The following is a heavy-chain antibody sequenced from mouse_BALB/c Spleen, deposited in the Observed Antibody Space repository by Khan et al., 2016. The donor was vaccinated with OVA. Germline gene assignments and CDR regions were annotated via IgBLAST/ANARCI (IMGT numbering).Heavy chain of an antibody. CDR1: GFTFSTYA. Sequence: EVQLVESGGDLVKPGGSLKLSCAASGFTFSTYALSWVRQTPDKRLEWVATINTGGDYIYYPDSVKWRFTISRDNAKNILYLQMSSLRSEDTAMYYCARHNYGPFAYWGQGTLVTVSA. J-gene: IGHJ3*01. CDR3: ARHNYGPFAY. D-gene: IGHD1-1*01. CDR2: INTGGDYI. V-gene: IGHV5-6*01.